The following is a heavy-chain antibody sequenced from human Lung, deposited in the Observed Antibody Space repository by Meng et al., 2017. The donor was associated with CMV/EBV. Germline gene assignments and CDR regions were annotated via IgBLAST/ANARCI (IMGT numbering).Heavy chain of an antibody. CDR3: AKDSGRGGHLWFRGVDY. V-gene: IGHV3-30*02. CDR2: IRYDGGKK. CDR1: GLTLSTYG. J-gene: IGHJ4*02. Sequence: SCAASGLTLSTYGIHWVRQAPGKGLEWVAFIRYDGGKKEYVDSVKGRFTISRDNSKNTVNLQMNSLRAEDTAVYYCAKDSGRGGHLWFRGVDYWGQGXLVTVSS. D-gene: IGHD3-10*01.